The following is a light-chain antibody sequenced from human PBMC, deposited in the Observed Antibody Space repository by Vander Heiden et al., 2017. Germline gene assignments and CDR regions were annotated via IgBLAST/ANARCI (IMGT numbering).Light chain of an antibody. Sequence: EIVFTQSPGTLALAPGEIATLSCSASQSVSSSYLALYQQKPGPAPRLLIYGASSRSTGIPDTVSRRASGTDFTLTISRREPEDFAVYDSHQYGNSTTLDKGTKVKIK. V-gene: IGKV3-20*01. CDR1: QSVSSSY. J-gene: IGKJ1*01. CDR3: HQYGNSTT. CDR2: GAS.